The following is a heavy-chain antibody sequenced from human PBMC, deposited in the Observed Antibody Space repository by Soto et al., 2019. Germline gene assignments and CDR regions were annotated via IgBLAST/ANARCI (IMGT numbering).Heavy chain of an antibody. D-gene: IGHD1-26*01. CDR3: ARLRNEWELYFDY. V-gene: IGHV4-39*01. J-gene: IGHJ4*02. Sequence: SETLSLTCTVSGGSISSSSYYWGWIRQPPGKGLEWIGSIYYSGSTYYNTSLKSRVTISVDTSKNQFTMKMSSVTAADTVVYYCARLRNEWELYFDYWGQGTLVTVS. CDR1: GGSISSSSYY. CDR2: IYYSGST.